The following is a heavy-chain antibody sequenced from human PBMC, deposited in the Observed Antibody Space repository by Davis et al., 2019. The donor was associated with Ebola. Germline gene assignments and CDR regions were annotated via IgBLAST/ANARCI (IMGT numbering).Heavy chain of an antibody. CDR1: GFTFSTYW. CDR2: INHSGST. CDR3: ARPVAGINGWFDP. V-gene: IGHV4-34*01. D-gene: IGHD6-19*01. J-gene: IGHJ5*02. Sequence: GSLRLSCAASGFTFSTYWMSWVRQPPGKGLEWIGEINHSGSTNYNPSLKSRVTISVDTSKNQFSLKLSSVTAADTAVYYGARPVAGINGWFDPWGQGTLVTVSS.